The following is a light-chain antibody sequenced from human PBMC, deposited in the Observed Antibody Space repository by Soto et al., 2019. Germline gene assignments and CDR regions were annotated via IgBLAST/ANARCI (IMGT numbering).Light chain of an antibody. CDR2: DSD. CDR1: NSNIGTHY. Sequence: QSVLTQPHSVSAAPGQKVTISCSGSNSNIGTHYVSWYQQFPGTAPRLLIYDSDQRPSGIPDRFSGSKSGTSATLGITGLQTGDEADYYCGTWDTSLPAGVFGGGTKLTVL. V-gene: IGLV1-51*01. J-gene: IGLJ3*02. CDR3: GTWDTSLPAGV.